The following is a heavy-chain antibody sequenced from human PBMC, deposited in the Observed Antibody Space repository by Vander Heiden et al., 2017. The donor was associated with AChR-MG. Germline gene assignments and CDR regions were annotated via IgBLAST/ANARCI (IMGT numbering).Heavy chain of an antibody. CDR2: ISWNSGSI. Sequence: EVQLVESGGGLVQPGRSLRLSCAASGFTFDDYAMHWVRQAPGKGLGWVSGISWNSGSIGYADSVKGRFTISRDNAKNSLYLQMNSLRAEDTALYYCAARTSYCSGGSCYRNFDYWGQGTLVTVSS. CDR3: AARTSYCSGGSCYRNFDY. V-gene: IGHV3-9*01. CDR1: GFTFDDYA. D-gene: IGHD2-15*01. J-gene: IGHJ4*02.